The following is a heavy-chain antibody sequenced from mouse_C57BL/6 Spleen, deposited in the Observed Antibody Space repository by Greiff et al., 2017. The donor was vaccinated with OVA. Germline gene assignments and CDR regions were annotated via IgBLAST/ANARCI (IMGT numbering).Heavy chain of an antibody. CDR3: ARQDGYIYAVDG. Sequence: QVQLQQPGAELVKPGASVKLSCKASGYTFTSYWMHWVKQRPGQGLEWIGMIHPNSGSTNYNEKFKSKATLTVDKSSSTAYMQLSSLTSEDSAVYYCARQDGYIYAVDGWGQGASVTVSS. CDR2: IHPNSGST. CDR1: GYTFTSYW. J-gene: IGHJ4*01. V-gene: IGHV1-64*01. D-gene: IGHD2-3*01.